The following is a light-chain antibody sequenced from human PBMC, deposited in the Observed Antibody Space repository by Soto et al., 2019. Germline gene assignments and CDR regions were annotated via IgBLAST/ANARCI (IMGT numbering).Light chain of an antibody. V-gene: IGKV1-5*01. CDR2: HAS. CDR1: QSISNW. Sequence: DIQMTQSPSTLPASVGYRVTSTCRASQSISNWFAWYQKKPGTAPKLLIYHASTLESGVPSRFSGSGSGTEITLTISSLQPDDFATYYCQQYNSYSFGQGTKVDIK. CDR3: QQYNSYS. J-gene: IGKJ1*01.